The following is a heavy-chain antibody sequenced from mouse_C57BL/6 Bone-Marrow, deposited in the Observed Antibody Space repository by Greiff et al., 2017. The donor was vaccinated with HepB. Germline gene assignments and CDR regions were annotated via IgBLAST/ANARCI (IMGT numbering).Heavy chain of an antibody. Sequence: VQLQQSVAELVRPGASVKLSCTASGFNIKNTYMHWVKQRPEQGLEWIGRIDPANGNTKYAPKFQGKATITADTASNPAYLPLSSLTSEDTAIYYCAREIYYGSSYDWYFDVWGTGTTVTVSS. V-gene: IGHV14-3*01. CDR3: AREIYYGSSYDWYFDV. CDR2: IDPANGNT. J-gene: IGHJ1*03. CDR1: GFNIKNTY. D-gene: IGHD1-1*01.